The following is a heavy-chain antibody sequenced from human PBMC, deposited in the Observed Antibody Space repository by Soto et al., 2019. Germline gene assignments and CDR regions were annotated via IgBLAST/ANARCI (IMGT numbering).Heavy chain of an antibody. CDR1: GGTFSSYA. D-gene: IGHD6-6*01. V-gene: IGHV1-69*13. J-gene: IGHJ6*02. CDR3: ARDRIAARRIHYYYYGMDV. CDR2: IIPIFGTA. Sequence: SVKVSCKASGGTFSSYAISWVRQAPGQGLEWMGGIIPIFGTANYAQKFQGRVTITADESTSTAYMELSSLRSEDTAVYYCARDRIAARRIHYYYYGMDVWGQGTTVTVSS.